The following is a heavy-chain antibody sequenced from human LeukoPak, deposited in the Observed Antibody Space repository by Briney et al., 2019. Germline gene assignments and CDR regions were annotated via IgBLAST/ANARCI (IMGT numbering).Heavy chain of an antibody. D-gene: IGHD6-13*01. J-gene: IGHJ4*02. V-gene: IGHV4-34*01. Sequence: SETLSLTCAVYGGSFSGYYWSWIRQPPGKGLEWIGEINHSGSTNYNPSLKSRVTISVDTSKNQFSQKLSSVTAADTAVYYCARGQSGIAAAFDYWGQGTLVTVSS. CDR1: GGSFSGYY. CDR3: ARGQSGIAAAFDY. CDR2: INHSGST.